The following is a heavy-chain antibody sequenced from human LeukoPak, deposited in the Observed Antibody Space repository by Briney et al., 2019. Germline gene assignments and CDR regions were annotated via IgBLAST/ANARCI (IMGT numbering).Heavy chain of an antibody. D-gene: IGHD3-10*01. CDR3: AKDSDDYGDY. J-gene: IGHJ4*02. CDR1: GLTVSSNY. CDR2: IYSGGST. Sequence: PGGSLRLSCAASGLTVSSNYMSWVRQAPGKGLEWVSVIYSGGSTYYADSVKGRFTISRDNSKNTLYLQMNSLRPEDTAVYYCAKDSDDYGDYGGQGTLVTVSS. V-gene: IGHV3-53*01.